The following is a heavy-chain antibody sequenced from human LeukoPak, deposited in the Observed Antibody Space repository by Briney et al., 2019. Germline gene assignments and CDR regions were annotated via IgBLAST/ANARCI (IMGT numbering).Heavy chain of an antibody. Sequence: SETLSLTCTVSGGSISSGGYYWSWIRQPPGKGLEWIGYTYHSGSTYYNPSLKSRVTISVDRSKNQFSLKLSSVTAADTAVYYCARTDSSSPDAFDIWGQGTMVTVSS. J-gene: IGHJ3*02. CDR1: GGSISSGGYY. CDR3: ARTDSSSPDAFDI. D-gene: IGHD6-13*01. CDR2: TYHSGST. V-gene: IGHV4-30-2*01.